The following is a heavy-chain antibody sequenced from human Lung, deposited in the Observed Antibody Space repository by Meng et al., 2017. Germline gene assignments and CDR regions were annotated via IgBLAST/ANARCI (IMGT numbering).Heavy chain of an antibody. CDR2: INHSGST. V-gene: IGHV4-34*01. Sequence: VQLQPWGEGLLKPSETLSLTWVVSGGSFRDYYWSWIRQPPGKGLEWIGEINHSGSTNYNPSLESRATISVDTSQNNLSLKLSSVTAADSAVYYCARGPTTMAHDFDYWGQGTLVTVSS. D-gene: IGHD4-11*01. CDR3: ARGPTTMAHDFDY. J-gene: IGHJ4*02. CDR1: GGSFRDYY.